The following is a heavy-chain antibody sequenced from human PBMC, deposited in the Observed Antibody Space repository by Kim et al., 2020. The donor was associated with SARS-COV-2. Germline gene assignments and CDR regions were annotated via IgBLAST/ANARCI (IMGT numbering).Heavy chain of an antibody. J-gene: IGHJ6*02. D-gene: IGHD1-1*01. V-gene: IGHV3-23*01. CDR1: GFTFNNYA. Sequence: GGSLRLSCAASGFTFNNYAMSWVRQAPGKGLEWVSGINNSGDRTYYADSVKGRFTISIDNSKNTLYLQMNTLRAEDTAVYYCARPTRYYYYYGMDVWGQGTTVTVSS. CDR3: ARPTRYYYYYGMDV. CDR2: INNSGDRT.